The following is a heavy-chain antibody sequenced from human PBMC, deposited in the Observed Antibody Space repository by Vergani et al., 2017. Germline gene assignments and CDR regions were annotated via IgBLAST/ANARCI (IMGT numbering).Heavy chain of an antibody. Sequence: QVQLVESGGGVVQPGRSLRLSCAASGFTFSSYGMHWVRQAPGKGLEWVAVIWYDGSNKYYADSVKGRFTISRDNSKNTLYLQMNSLRAEDTAVYYCARDHAVAGLDYWGQGTLVTVSS. CDR1: GFTFSSYG. V-gene: IGHV3-33*01. CDR3: ARDHAVAGLDY. CDR2: IWYDGSNK. D-gene: IGHD6-19*01. J-gene: IGHJ4*02.